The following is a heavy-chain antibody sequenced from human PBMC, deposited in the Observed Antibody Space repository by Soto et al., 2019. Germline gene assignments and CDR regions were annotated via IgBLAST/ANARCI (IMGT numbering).Heavy chain of an antibody. J-gene: IGHJ4*02. V-gene: IGHV3-23*01. CDR3: AKENYYSGSVSLTS. D-gene: IGHD3-10*01. CDR1: GFAFSTCI. Sequence: PGGSLRLSCAASGFAFSTCIMSWVRQPPGKGPEWVSGISHSGGITYADSVKGRFTISRDDSKNTLYLQMNILRAEDTDIYYCAKENYYSGSVSLTSWGQGTQVTVSS. CDR2: ISHSGGIT.